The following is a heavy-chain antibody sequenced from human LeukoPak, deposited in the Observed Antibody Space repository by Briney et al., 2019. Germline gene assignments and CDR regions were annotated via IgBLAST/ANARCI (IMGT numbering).Heavy chain of an antibody. Sequence: GGSLRLSCATSGFIFSSDSMIWVRQAPGKGLEWVSSISSTGAYIYYADSLKGRFTISRDNAKNSLYLQMNSLRAEDTAVYYCASLYCTHTTCYYFDYWGQGTLVSVSP. CDR2: ISSTGAYI. CDR3: ASLYCTHTTCYYFDY. CDR1: GFIFSSDS. J-gene: IGHJ4*02. D-gene: IGHD2-2*01. V-gene: IGHV3-21*01.